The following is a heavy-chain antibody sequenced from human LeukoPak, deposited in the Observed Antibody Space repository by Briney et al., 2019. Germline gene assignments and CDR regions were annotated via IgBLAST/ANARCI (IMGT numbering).Heavy chain of an antibody. J-gene: IGHJ4*02. CDR1: GFTFSSYA. CDR2: ISGSGGST. D-gene: IGHD3-10*01. CDR3: AKDYRFGELLNPPYFDY. V-gene: IGHV3-23*01. Sequence: GGSLRLSCAASGFTFSSYAMSWVRQAPGKGLEWVSAISGSGGSTYYADSVKGRFTISRDNSKNTLYLQMNSLRAEDTAVYYCAKDYRFGELLNPPYFDYWGQGTPVTVSS.